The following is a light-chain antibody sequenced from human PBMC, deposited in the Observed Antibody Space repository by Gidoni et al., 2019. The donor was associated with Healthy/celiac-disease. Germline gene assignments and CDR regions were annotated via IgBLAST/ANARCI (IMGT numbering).Light chain of an antibody. J-gene: IGKJ1*01. Sequence: DIVFTQSPGTLSLSPGERATLSCRASQSVSSSYLAWYQKKPGQAPRLLIYGASSRATGIPDRCSGSGSGTDFTLTISRLEPEDLSVYYCQQYGSSPGTFGQGTKVEIK. CDR3: QQYGSSPGT. CDR1: QSVSSSY. CDR2: GAS. V-gene: IGKV3-20*01.